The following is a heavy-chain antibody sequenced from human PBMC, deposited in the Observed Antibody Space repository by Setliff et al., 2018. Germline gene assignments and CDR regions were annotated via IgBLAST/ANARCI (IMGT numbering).Heavy chain of an antibody. V-gene: IGHV4-61*01. CDR3: ARVDTAMVTGVDY. J-gene: IGHJ4*02. CDR2: IYYSGST. D-gene: IGHD5-18*01. Sequence: SETLSLTCTVSGGSVSSGSYYWSWIRQPPGKGLEWIGCIYYSGSTNYNPSLKSRVTISVDTSKNQFSLKLSSVTAADTAVYYCARVDTAMVTGVDYWGQGTLVTVSS. CDR1: GGSVSSGSYY.